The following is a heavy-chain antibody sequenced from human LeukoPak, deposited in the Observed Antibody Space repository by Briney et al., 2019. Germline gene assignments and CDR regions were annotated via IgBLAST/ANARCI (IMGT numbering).Heavy chain of an antibody. J-gene: IGHJ4*02. V-gene: IGHV3-21*01. CDR1: GFTFSSYS. Sequence: PGGSLRLSCAASGFTFSSYSLNWVRQAPGKGLEWVSTISSSGRYIYYADSVKGRFTISRDNSKNTLYLQMNSLRAEDTAVYYCARDGVYSSGYYFDYWGQGTLVTVSS. CDR3: ARDGVYSSGYYFDY. CDR2: ISSSGRYI. D-gene: IGHD3-22*01.